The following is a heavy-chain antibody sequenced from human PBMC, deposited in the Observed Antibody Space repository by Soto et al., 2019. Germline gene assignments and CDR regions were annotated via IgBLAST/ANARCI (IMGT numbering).Heavy chain of an antibody. Sequence: PGGSLRLSCAGSGFTPTTTPLSWVRQHPGKGLEWVTTISGTASRTYYVDSVKGRFFISRDNSKNTVTLQMNNLTVDDTAVYYCATSFRYFDNWGQGTRVTVSS. CDR3: ATSFRYFDN. V-gene: IGHV3-23*01. J-gene: IGHJ4*02. CDR1: GFTPTTTP. CDR2: ISGTASRT. D-gene: IGHD3-9*01.